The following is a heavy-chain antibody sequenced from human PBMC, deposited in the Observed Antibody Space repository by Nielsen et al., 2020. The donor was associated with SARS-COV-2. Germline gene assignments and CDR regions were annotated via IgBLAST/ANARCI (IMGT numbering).Heavy chain of an antibody. J-gene: IGHJ6*02. CDR2: IYYSGST. D-gene: IGHD3-3*01. Sequence: SETLSLTCTVSGGSISSGGYYWSWIRQHPGKGLEWIGYIYYSGSTYYNPSLKSRVTISADTSKNQFSLKLSSVTAADTAVYYCARGGTIFGVVTRMDVWGQGTTVTVSS. V-gene: IGHV4-31*03. CDR1: GGSISSGGYY. CDR3: ARGGTIFGVVTRMDV.